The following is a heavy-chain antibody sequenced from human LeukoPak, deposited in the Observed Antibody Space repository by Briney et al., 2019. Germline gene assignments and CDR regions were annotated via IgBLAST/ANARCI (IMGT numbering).Heavy chain of an antibody. CDR1: GGSISSSSYY. CDR3: ASGFPAALGMDV. J-gene: IGHJ6*03. CDR2: IYYSGST. D-gene: IGHD2-2*01. V-gene: IGHV4-39*07. Sequence: SETLSLTCTVSGGSISSSSYYWGWLRQPPGKGLEWIGSIYYSGSTYYNPSLKSRVTISVDTSKNQFSLKLSSVTAADTAVYYCASGFPAALGMDVWGKGTTVTVSS.